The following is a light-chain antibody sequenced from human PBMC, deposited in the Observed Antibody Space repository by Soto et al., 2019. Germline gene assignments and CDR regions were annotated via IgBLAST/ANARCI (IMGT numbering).Light chain of an antibody. J-gene: IGKJ1*01. CDR2: GAS. CDR1: QSVSSN. V-gene: IGKV3-15*01. Sequence: EIVLTQSPCTLSLSPGERATLSCRASQSVSSNYLAWYQQKPGQAPRLLIYGASTRATGVPARFSGSGSGTEFTLTINSLQSEDFVVYFCQQYNDWPTFGQGTKVDIK. CDR3: QQYNDWPT.